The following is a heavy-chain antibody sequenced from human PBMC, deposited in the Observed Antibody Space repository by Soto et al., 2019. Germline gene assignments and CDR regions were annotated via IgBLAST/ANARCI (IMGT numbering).Heavy chain of an antibody. Sequence: SETLSLTCTVSGGSISSYYWIWIRQPPGKGLEWIGYIYYSGSTNYNPSLKSRVTISVDTSKNQFSLKLSSVTAADTAAYYCARGINYYDSSGDSWFDPWGQGTLVTVSS. CDR3: ARGINYYDSSGDSWFDP. J-gene: IGHJ5*02. CDR1: GGSISSYY. V-gene: IGHV4-59*12. CDR2: IYYSGST. D-gene: IGHD3-22*01.